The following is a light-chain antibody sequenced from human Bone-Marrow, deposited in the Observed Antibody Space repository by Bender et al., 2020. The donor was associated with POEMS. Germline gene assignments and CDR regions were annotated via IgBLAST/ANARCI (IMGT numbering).Light chain of an antibody. CDR3: KEWDTYSVI. CDR2: QDT. V-gene: IGLV3-1*01. Sequence: SYEVTQPPSVSVSPGQTASITCSGDDLGDKYVAWYQQKPGQSPVLVIYQDTKRPSGIPERFSGSNSGNTATLTISGTQAMDEADYYCKEWDTYSVIFGGGTKLTVL. J-gene: IGLJ2*01. CDR1: DLGDKY.